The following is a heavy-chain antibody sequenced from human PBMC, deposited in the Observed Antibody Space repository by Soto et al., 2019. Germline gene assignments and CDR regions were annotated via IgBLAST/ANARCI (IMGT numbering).Heavy chain of an antibody. CDR2: IIPIFGRA. Sequence: QVQLVQSGAEVQKPGSSVKVSCKASGGTFSSYAIDWVRQAPGQGLEWMGGIIPIFGRANYAQKFQGRIMITAAESTSTAYMEVRSLRSEDTTVYYCVIGVHHDSSGYYYFYWGQGTLVTVSS. J-gene: IGHJ4*02. CDR1: GGTFSSYA. CDR3: VIGVHHDSSGYYYFY. D-gene: IGHD3-22*01. V-gene: IGHV1-69*01.